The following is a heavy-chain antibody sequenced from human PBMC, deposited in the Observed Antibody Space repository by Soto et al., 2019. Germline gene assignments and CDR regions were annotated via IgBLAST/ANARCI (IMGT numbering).Heavy chain of an antibody. CDR1: GGSISSYY. D-gene: IGHD2-15*01. CDR3: ASRYGGSIDY. J-gene: IGHJ4*02. CDR2: IYYSGST. V-gene: IGHV4-59*08. Sequence: QVQLQESGPGLVKPSETLSLTCTVSGGSISSYYWSWIRQPPGKGLEWIGYIYYSGSTNYNPSLKSRVTISVDTSKNRFSLRRISVTAADTAVYYCASRYGGSIDYWGQGTLVTVSS.